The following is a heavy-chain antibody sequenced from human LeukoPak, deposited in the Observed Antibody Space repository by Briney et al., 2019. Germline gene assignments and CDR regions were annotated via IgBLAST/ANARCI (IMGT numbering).Heavy chain of an antibody. Sequence: PGGSLRLSCAASGFTFSSYAMSWVRQAPGKGLEWVSAITGSGGSTYYADSVKGRFTISRDNSKNTLYLQMNSLRAEDTAVYYCAKDRVSSGSYYGWYYFDYWGQGTLVTVSS. CDR3: AKDRVSSGSYYGWYYFDY. V-gene: IGHV3-23*01. J-gene: IGHJ4*02. CDR2: ITGSGGST. D-gene: IGHD1-26*01. CDR1: GFTFSSYA.